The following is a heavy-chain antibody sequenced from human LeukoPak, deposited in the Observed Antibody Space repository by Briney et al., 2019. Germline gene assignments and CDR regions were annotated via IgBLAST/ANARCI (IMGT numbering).Heavy chain of an antibody. V-gene: IGHV3-23*01. Sequence: GGSLRLSCAASGFTFSSYAMSWVRQAPGKGLEWVSGISGSGGSTYYADSVKGRFTISRDNSKNTLYLQMNSLRAEDTAVYYCARSRGPNTFGGVHDYWGQGTLASVSS. CDR1: GFTFSSYA. D-gene: IGHD3-16*01. CDR3: ARSRGPNTFGGVHDY. CDR2: ISGSGGST. J-gene: IGHJ4*02.